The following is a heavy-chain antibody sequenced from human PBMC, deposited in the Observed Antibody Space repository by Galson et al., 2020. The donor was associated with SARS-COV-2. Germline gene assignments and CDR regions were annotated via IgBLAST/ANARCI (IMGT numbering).Heavy chain of an antibody. J-gene: IGHJ4*02. D-gene: IGHD5-12*01. CDR3: TTSIIVAGTLDY. CDR1: GFSFSTYA. Sequence: GESLKISCAASGFSFSTYAMHWVRQAPGKGLEWVAVIWSDGNHKYYGDSVQGRFTISRDNSKNTVNLEMNSLRAEDTAVYYCTTSIIVAGTLDYLGRGTLVSVSS. CDR2: IWSDGNHK. V-gene: IGHV3-33*03.